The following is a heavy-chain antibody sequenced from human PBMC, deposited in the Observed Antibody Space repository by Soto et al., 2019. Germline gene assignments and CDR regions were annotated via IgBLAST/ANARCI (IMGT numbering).Heavy chain of an antibody. V-gene: IGHV1-18*01. CDR3: AREGLVIANLYYYYMDV. CDR1: GYTFTSYG. CDR2: ISAYNGNT. J-gene: IGHJ6*03. D-gene: IGHD3-9*01. Sequence: GASLKVSCKASGYTFTSYGISWVRQAPGQGLEWMGWISAYNGNTNYAQKLQGRVTMTTDTSTSTAYMELRSLRSDDTAVYYCAREGLVIANLYYYYMDVWGKGTTVTVSS.